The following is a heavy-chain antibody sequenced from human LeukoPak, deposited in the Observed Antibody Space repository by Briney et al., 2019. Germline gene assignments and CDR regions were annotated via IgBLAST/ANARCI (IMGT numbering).Heavy chain of an antibody. CDR1: GFTFSSYA. V-gene: IGHV3-30-3*01. Sequence: PGGSLRLSCAASGFTFSSYAMSWVRQAPGKGLEWVAVISYDGSNKYYAVSVKGRFTISRDNSKNTLYLQMNSLRAEDTAVYYCARGIGYNRLDSFDIWGQGTMVTVSS. J-gene: IGHJ3*02. D-gene: IGHD5-24*01. CDR3: ARGIGYNRLDSFDI. CDR2: ISYDGSNK.